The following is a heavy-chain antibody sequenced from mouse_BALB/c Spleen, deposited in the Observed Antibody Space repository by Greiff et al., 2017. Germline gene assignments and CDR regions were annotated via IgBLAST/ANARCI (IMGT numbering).Heavy chain of an antibody. V-gene: IGHV5-17*02. D-gene: IGHD4-1*01. J-gene: IGHJ3*01. CDR1: GFTFSSFG. CDR2: ISSGSSTI. CDR3: ARNWDERTWFAY. Sequence: EVKLMESGGGLVQPGGSRKLSCAASGFTFSSFGMHWVRQAPEKGLEWVAYISSGSSTIYYADTVKGRFTISRDNTKNTLFLQMTSLRSEDTAMYYCARNWDERTWFAYWGQGTLVTVSA.